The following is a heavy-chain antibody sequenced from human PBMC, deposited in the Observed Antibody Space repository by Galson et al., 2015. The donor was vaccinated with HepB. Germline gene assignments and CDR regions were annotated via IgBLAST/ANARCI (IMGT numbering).Heavy chain of an antibody. J-gene: IGHJ2*01. D-gene: IGHD6-13*01. CDR2: IYSGGST. Sequence: SLRLSCAASGFTVSSNYMSWVRQAPGKGLEWVSVIYSGGSTYYADSVKGRFTISRHNSKNTLYLQMNSLRAEDTAVYYCATAAGVTDWYFDLWGRGTLVTVSS. CDR1: GFTVSSNY. CDR3: ATAAGVTDWYFDL. V-gene: IGHV3-53*04.